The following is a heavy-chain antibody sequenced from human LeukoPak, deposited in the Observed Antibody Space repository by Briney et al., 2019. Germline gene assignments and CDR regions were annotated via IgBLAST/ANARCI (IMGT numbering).Heavy chain of an antibody. Sequence: GGSLRLSCAASGFTFSYYAMSWVRQAPGKGLECVSAISGSGDSTYYADSVKGRFTISRDNSKNTLYLQMNSLRAEDTAVYYCAKDYERAGSGSYDFDYWGQGTLVTVSS. CDR2: ISGSGDST. D-gene: IGHD3-10*01. J-gene: IGHJ4*02. CDR3: AKDYERAGSGSYDFDY. V-gene: IGHV3-23*01. CDR1: GFTFSYYA.